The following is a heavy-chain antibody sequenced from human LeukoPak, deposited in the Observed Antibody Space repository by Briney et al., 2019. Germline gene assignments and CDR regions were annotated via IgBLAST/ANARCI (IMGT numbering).Heavy chain of an antibody. V-gene: IGHV3-33*01. J-gene: IGHJ4*02. CDR1: GFTFSSYV. Sequence: GGSLRLSCAASGFTFSSYVMHWVRQAPGKGLEWVAVIWYDGSNKYYADSVKGRFTISRDNSKNTLYLQMNSLRAEDTAVYYCARDPSTIAVAGLDYWGQGTLVTVSS. CDR3: ARDPSTIAVAGLDY. CDR2: IWYDGSNK. D-gene: IGHD6-19*01.